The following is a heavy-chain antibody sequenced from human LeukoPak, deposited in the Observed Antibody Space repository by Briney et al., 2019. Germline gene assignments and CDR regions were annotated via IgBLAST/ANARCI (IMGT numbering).Heavy chain of an antibody. CDR3: ARGRGYDSGTYNYAFSDY. CDR2: IWYDGSNK. D-gene: IGHD3-22*01. J-gene: IGHJ4*02. CDR1: RFTFSNYG. Sequence: GGSLRLSCAASRFTFSNYGMHWVRQAPGKGLEWVAVIWYDGSNKYYADSVNGRFTISSDDSKNMLYLQMNSLRAEDTAVYYCARGRGYDSGTYNYAFSDYWGQGTLVTVSS. V-gene: IGHV3-33*01.